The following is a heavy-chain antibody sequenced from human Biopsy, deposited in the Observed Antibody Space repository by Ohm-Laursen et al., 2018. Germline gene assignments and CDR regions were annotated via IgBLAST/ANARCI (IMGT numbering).Heavy chain of an antibody. D-gene: IGHD2-2*01. J-gene: IGHJ4*02. CDR1: GGSISGHH. CDR3: ARMPHFDY. CDR2: ISYTGGI. Sequence: GTLSLTWTVSGGSISGHHWSWIRKSPGKGLEWLAYISYTGGITSNPSLNGRATMSLDTSKNQFSLRLIYVTAADTAVYYCARMPHFDYWGQGILVTVSS. V-gene: IGHV4-59*11.